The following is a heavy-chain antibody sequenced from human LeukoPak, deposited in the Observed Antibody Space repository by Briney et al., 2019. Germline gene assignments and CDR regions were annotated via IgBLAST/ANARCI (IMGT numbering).Heavy chain of an antibody. CDR2: INPNSGGT. V-gene: IGHV1-2*02. CDR1: GYTFTGYY. J-gene: IGHJ4*02. CDR3: ARYCSSTSCSQDY. D-gene: IGHD2-2*01. Sequence: GASVKVSCKASGYTFTGYYMHWVRQAPGQGLEWIGWINPNSGGTNYAQKFQGRVTMTRDTSMSTAYMELSRLRSDDTAVYYCARYCSSTSCSQDYWGQGTLVTVSS.